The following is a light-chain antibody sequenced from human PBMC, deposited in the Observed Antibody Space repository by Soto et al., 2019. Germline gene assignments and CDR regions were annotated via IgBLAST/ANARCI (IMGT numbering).Light chain of an antibody. CDR2: DAS. V-gene: IGKV3-11*01. CDR3: QQRTNWLMYT. Sequence: EFVLTQSPATLSLSPGERATLSCRASQSVNSYLAWYQQKPGQAPRLLIYDASNRATGVPARFSGSGSGTDFTLAISSLEPEDFAVYYCQQRTNWLMYTFGQGTKLDIK. J-gene: IGKJ2*01. CDR1: QSVNSY.